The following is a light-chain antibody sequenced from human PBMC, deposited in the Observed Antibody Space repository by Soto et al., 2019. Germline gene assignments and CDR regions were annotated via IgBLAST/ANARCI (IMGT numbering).Light chain of an antibody. CDR2: GAS. Sequence: EIVLTQSPGIVSLSPGERATLSCRASQSVSSSYLAWYQQKPGQAPRLLIYGASNRATGIPDRFSASGSKTNFTLTISRLEPEDFAVYYCQQYGSSPPYTFGQGTKLEIK. CDR1: QSVSSSY. J-gene: IGKJ2*01. V-gene: IGKV3-20*01. CDR3: QQYGSSPPYT.